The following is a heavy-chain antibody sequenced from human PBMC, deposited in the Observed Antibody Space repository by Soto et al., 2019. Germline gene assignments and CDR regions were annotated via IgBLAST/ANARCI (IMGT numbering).Heavy chain of an antibody. CDR3: AKPAIAAPIRWYNWFDP. J-gene: IGHJ5*02. CDR2: ISGSGGST. D-gene: IGHD6-13*01. Sequence: EVQLLESGGGLVQPGGSLRLSCAASGFTFSSYAMSWVRQAPGKGLEWVSAISGSGGSTYYADSVKGRFTISRDNSKNALYLQMNSLRAEDTAVYYCAKPAIAAPIRWYNWFDPWGQGTLVTVSS. CDR1: GFTFSSYA. V-gene: IGHV3-23*01.